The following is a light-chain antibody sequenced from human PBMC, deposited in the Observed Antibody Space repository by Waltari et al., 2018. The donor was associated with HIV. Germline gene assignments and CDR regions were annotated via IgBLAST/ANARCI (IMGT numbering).Light chain of an antibody. J-gene: IGLJ2*01. CDR3: LLSFAGARPVV. V-gene: IGLV7-46*01. CDR2: DTF. CDR1: RGPVTRGHR. Sequence: QAVVTQEPSLTVSPGGTVTLTCGSSRGPVTRGHRPYWFQQMSGQAPRTLIYDTFNKHSWTPARFSGSLLGGKAALTLSGAQPEDEAEYFCLLSFAGARPVVFGGGTNLTVL.